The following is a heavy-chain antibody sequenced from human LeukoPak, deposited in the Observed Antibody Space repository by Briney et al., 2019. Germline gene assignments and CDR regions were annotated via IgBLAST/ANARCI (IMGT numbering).Heavy chain of an antibody. J-gene: IGHJ4*02. V-gene: IGHV4-61*02. Sequence: SETLSLTCTVSGGSVSSGIFYWHWIRRPAGKTLEWIGRIYTSGGTNYNPSLKTRVTISRDTANNRLSLRLTSVTAADTAVYYCVGHNSDFAPYWGQGALVTVSS. CDR3: VGHNSDFAPY. D-gene: IGHD2/OR15-2a*01. CDR2: IYTSGGT. CDR1: GGSVSSGIFY.